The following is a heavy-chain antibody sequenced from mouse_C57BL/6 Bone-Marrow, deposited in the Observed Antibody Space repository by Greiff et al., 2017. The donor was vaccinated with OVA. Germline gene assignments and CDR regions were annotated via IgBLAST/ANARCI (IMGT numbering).Heavy chain of an antibody. V-gene: IGHV1-80*01. Sequence: YLFNPFSSFNISFKSSFYSFINYWMNWVKQRPGKGLEWIGQIYPGDGDINYNGKFKGKATLTADKSSSTAYMQFSSLTSEDSAVYFCARGAYWGQGTTLTVSS. J-gene: IGHJ2*01. CDR2: IYPGDGDI. CDR1: FYSFINYW. CDR3: ARGAY.